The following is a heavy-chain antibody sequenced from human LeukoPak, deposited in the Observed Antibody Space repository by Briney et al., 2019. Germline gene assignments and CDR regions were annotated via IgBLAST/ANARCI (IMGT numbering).Heavy chain of an antibody. D-gene: IGHD5-12*01. V-gene: IGHV5-10-1*01. CDR2: IDPSDSYT. Sequence: GESLKISCKGSGYSFTSYWISWVRQMPGKGLEWVGRIDPSDSYTNYSPSFQGHVTISADKSISTAYLQWSSLKASDTAMYYCARHPDIVATIFDYWGQGTLVTVSS. CDR1: GYSFTSYW. CDR3: ARHPDIVATIFDY. J-gene: IGHJ4*02.